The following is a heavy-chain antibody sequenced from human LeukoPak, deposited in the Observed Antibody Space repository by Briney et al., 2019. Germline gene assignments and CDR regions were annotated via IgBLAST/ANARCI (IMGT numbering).Heavy chain of an antibody. CDR2: IWYGGSNK. CDR3: AKPGPGGPPAYFDS. D-gene: IGHD1-26*01. CDR1: GFTFSSYA. J-gene: IGHJ4*02. Sequence: PGGSLRLSCAASGFTFSSYAMSWVRQAPGKGLEWVAVIWYGGSNKYYADSVKGRFTISRDDSKNTLYLQMNSLSAEDTAVYYCAKPGPGGPPAYFDSWGQGTLVTVSS. V-gene: IGHV3-30*02.